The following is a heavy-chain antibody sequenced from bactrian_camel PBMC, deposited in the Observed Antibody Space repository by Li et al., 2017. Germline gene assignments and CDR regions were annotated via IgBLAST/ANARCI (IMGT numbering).Heavy chain of an antibody. Sequence: VQLVESGGGSVQAGGSLTLSCVASGSTWYTRYCMGWFRQPTGKEREGVASIDLFHGATNYADFVKGRFTISKGNAINTVSLQMKSLNPEDTAEYYCAATWACGAACIRPSVYSYWGQGTQVTVS. V-gene: IGHV3S63*01. D-gene: IGHD1*01. CDR2: IDLFHGAT. CDR3: AATWACGAACIRPSVYSY. CDR1: GSTWYTRYC. J-gene: IGHJ4*01.